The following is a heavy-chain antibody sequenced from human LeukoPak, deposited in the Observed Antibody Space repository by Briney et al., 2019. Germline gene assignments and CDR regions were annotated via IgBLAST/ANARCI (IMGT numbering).Heavy chain of an antibody. CDR3: ASVREWQLQNAPFDY. Sequence: GGSLRLSCAASGFTVITNDMTWVRQAPGKGLEWVSVLYSDGNTKYADSVQGRFTISRDNSKNTLYLEMNSLSPDDTAVYYCASVREWQLQNAPFDYWGQGTLVTVSS. D-gene: IGHD1-26*01. CDR2: LYSDGNT. CDR1: GFTVITND. J-gene: IGHJ4*02. V-gene: IGHV3-53*01.